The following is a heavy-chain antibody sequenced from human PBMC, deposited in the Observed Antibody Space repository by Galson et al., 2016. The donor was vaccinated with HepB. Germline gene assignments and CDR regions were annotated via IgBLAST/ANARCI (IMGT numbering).Heavy chain of an antibody. V-gene: IGHV3-9*01. CDR3: AKDTNLYYGPGSYPLFQN. D-gene: IGHD3-10*01. CDR1: GFTFDDHA. J-gene: IGHJ4*02. Sequence: SLRLSCAVSGFTFDDHAMHWVRQAPGKGLEWVSGISWNSANIGYADSVEGRFTISRDNAKNSLHLQMNSLRAEDTALYYCAKDTNLYYGPGSYPLFQNWGQGTLVTVSS. CDR2: ISWNSANI.